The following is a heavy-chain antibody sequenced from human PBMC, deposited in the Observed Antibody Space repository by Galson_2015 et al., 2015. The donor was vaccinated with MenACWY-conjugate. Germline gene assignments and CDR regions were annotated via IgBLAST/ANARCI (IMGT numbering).Heavy chain of an antibody. CDR3: AKTRVASFYFDS. CDR2: INPGGSST. CDR1: GFIFNTYW. J-gene: IGHJ4*02. Sequence: SLRLSCAASGFIFNTYWMHWVRQAPGKGLEWVSRINPGGSSTTYADSVRDRFTISRDNAKNTLYLQMNSLRPEDTAVCYCAKTRVASFYFDSWGQGTLVTVSS. V-gene: IGHV3-74*03. D-gene: IGHD2-15*01.